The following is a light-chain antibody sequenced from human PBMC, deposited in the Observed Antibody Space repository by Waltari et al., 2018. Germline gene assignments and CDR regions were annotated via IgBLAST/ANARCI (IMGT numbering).Light chain of an antibody. CDR3: SLSLGGVL. J-gene: IGLJ3*02. V-gene: IGLV7-46*01. Sequence: QAVVTQEPSLTVSPGGTVTLTCGSSTGTVTSGNYPYWFQQKPGQAPKTLIYDTSNKHSWTPARFSDSLLRGKASLTLSGAQPEDEAMYYCSLSLGGVLFGGGTKLTVL. CDR2: DTS. CDR1: TGTVTSGNY.